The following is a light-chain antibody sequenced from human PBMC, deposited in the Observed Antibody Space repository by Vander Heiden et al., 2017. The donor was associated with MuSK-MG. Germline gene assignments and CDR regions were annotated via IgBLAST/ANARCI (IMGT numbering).Light chain of an antibody. V-gene: IGKV1-33*01. J-gene: IGKJ4*01. CDR2: DAS. Sequence: DIQMTPSPSSLSASVGDRVTITCQASQDISNSLNWYQQKPGKAPKLLIYDASNLETGVPSRFSGNGSGTGYAVTISSLQPEDIATYYCQQYDNVGPRTFGGGTKVEIK. CDR1: QDISNS. CDR3: QQYDNVGPRT.